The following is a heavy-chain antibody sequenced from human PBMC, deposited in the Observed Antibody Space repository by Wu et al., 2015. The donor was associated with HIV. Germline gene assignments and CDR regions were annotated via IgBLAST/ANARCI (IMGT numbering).Heavy chain of an antibody. Sequence: QVQLVQSGAEVKKPGSSVKVSCKASGGTFSSYAISWVRQAPGQGLEWMGGIIPIFGTANYAQKFQGRVTITADESTSTAYMELSSLRSEDTAVYYCARKGSPGRYSSSADVDWYFDLWGRGTLVTVSS. CDR2: IIPIFGTA. J-gene: IGHJ2*01. CDR3: ARKGSPGRYSSSADVDWYFDL. V-gene: IGHV1-69*12. CDR1: GGTFSSYA. D-gene: IGHD6-6*01.